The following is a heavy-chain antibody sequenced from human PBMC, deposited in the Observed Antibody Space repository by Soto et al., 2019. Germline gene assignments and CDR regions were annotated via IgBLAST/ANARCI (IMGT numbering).Heavy chain of an antibody. D-gene: IGHD6-13*01. V-gene: IGHV4-31*03. CDR1: GGSISSGGYY. J-gene: IGHJ5*02. CDR2: IYYSGRT. CDR3: ARVFSDSRSFFDP. Sequence: PSETLSLTCTVSGGSISSGGYYWSWIRQHPGKGLEWIGYIYYSGRTYYNPSLKSRVTISVDTSKNQFSLKLSSVTAADTAVYYCARVFSDSRSFFDPWGQGTLVTVYS.